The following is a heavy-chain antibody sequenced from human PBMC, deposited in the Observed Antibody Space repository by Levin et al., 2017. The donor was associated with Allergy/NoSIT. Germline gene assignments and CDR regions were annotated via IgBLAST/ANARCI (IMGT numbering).Heavy chain of an antibody. CDR3: ARVAGYSYGYYFDY. J-gene: IGHJ4*02. V-gene: IGHV4-30-2*01. D-gene: IGHD5-18*01. CDR2: IYLSGST. CDR1: GGSISSGGYS. Sequence: LRLSCAVSGGSISSGGYSWSWIRQPPGKGLEWIGNIYLSGSTNDNPSLKSRVTMSVDRSKNQFSLKLIYVTAAATAVYYCARVAGYSYGYYFDYWGPGTLVTVSS.